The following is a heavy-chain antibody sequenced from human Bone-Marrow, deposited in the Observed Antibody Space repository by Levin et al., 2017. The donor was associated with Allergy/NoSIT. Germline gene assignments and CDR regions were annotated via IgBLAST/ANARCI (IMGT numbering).Heavy chain of an antibody. J-gene: IGHJ6*02. CDR3: ALSWTQNYYAMDV. Sequence: GGSLRLSCAASGVIFREYYMTWIRQSPGKGLEWLAYVSSDGYTKYYEDSVKGRFTVSRDNGQSSLILQMTSLRVEDTAVDYFALSWTQNYYAMDVWGQGTAVTVSS. V-gene: IGHV3-11*01. CDR1: GVIFREYY. CDR2: VSSDGYTK. D-gene: IGHD3/OR15-3a*01.